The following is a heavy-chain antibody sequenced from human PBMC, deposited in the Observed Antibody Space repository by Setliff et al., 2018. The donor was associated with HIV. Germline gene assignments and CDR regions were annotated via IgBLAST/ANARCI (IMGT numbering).Heavy chain of an antibody. CDR3: ARSKTFYDFWGGYYTHGAFKI. CDR1: GYSVSSGYY. Sequence: SETLSLTCAVSGYSVSSGYYWGWIRQPPGKGLEWIGSFFYSGITYYNPSLKSRVTISVDTFKNQFSLNLTSVTAADTAVYYCARSKTFYDFWGGYYTHGAFKIWGLGTMVTVSS. J-gene: IGHJ3*02. V-gene: IGHV4-38-2*01. D-gene: IGHD3-3*01. CDR2: FFYSGIT.